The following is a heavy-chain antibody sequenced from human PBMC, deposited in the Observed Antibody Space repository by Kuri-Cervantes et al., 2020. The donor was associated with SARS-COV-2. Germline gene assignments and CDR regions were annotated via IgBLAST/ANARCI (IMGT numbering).Heavy chain of an antibody. Sequence: GSLRLSCTVSGGSISSYYWSWIRQPPGKGLEWIGYIYYTGSTNYNPSLKSRVTISVDTSKKQFSLKLSSVTAADTAVYYCARGGIVGAKIDYWGQGTLVTVSS. CDR2: IYYTGST. D-gene: IGHD1-26*01. J-gene: IGHJ4*02. CDR1: GGSISSYY. CDR3: ARGGIVGAKIDY. V-gene: IGHV4-59*08.